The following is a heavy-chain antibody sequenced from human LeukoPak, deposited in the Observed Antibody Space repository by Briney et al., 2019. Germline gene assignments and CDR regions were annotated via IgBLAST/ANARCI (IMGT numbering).Heavy chain of an antibody. Sequence: GGSLRLSCAASGFTFSNYVLIWVRQAPGRGLEWVSALTGSGGTTSYADSVKGRFTISRDNSRNTLYLQVNSLRAEDAAVYYCAKDREVSAARVYDYWGQGTLVTVSS. J-gene: IGHJ4*02. CDR3: AKDREVSAARVYDY. D-gene: IGHD2-2*01. CDR2: LTGSGGTT. V-gene: IGHV3-23*01. CDR1: GFTFSNYV.